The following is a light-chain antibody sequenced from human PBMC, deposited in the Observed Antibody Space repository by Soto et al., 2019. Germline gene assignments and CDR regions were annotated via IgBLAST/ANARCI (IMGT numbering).Light chain of an antibody. CDR1: QDITKY. V-gene: IGKV1-33*01. J-gene: IGKJ4*01. CDR3: QQYDNLPLT. CDR2: DAS. Sequence: DIQMTQSPSSLSASVGDRVTVTCQASQDITKYLSWYQQKPGTAPKVLISDASNLQSGVPSRFSGSGSGTDFTFTISSLQPEDIATYYCQQYDNLPLTFGGGTKVDIK.